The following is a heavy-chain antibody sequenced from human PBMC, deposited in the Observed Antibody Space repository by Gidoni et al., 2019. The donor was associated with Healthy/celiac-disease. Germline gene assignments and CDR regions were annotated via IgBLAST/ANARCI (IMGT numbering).Heavy chain of an antibody. CDR3: ARDRGGLWFETIDY. J-gene: IGHJ4*02. Sequence: EVQLVESGGGLVKPGGSLRLSCAASGFTFSSYSMNWVRQAPGKGLEWVSSISSSSSYIYYADSVKGRFTISRDNAKNSLYLQMNSLRAEDTAVYYCARDRGGLWFETIDYWGQGTLVTVSS. D-gene: IGHD3-10*01. CDR2: ISSSSSYI. CDR1: GFTFSSYS. V-gene: IGHV3-21*01.